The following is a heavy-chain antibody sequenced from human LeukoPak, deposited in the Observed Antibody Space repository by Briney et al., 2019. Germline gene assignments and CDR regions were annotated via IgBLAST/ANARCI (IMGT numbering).Heavy chain of an antibody. J-gene: IGHJ6*02. V-gene: IGHV4-4*02. CDR2: IFHSGNT. Sequence: SETLPLTCDVSGGSRVNAGWWSWVRQPPGKGLEWIGEIFHSGNTKYNPSLESRVTISVDKSNHQFTLEMKSVTAADTAIYYCARDLGYYYGLDIWSRGTTVTVSS. D-gene: IGHD3-16*01. CDR3: ARDLGYYYGLDI. CDR1: GGSRVNAGW.